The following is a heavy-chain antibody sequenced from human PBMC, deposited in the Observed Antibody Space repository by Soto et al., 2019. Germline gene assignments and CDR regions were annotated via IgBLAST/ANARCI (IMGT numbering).Heavy chain of an antibody. V-gene: IGHV4-59*08. Sequence: SETLSLTCTVSGDSISNYYWAWIRQPPGKGLEWIGYVHSNGNTHHNPSLKSRVTISMDTSKNQLSLNLNSVTAADTAVYYCASNSYGYIFYDYWGQGTLVTVSS. D-gene: IGHD5-18*01. CDR1: GDSISNYY. CDR3: ASNSYGYIFYDY. J-gene: IGHJ4*02. CDR2: VHSNGNT.